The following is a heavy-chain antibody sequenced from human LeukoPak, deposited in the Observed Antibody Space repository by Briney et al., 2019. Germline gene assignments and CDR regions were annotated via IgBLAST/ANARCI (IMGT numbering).Heavy chain of an antibody. CDR3: ARDFYYDAALHFDY. V-gene: IGHV3-11*01. CDR1: GFTFSDYY. J-gene: IGHJ4*02. D-gene: IGHD3-16*01. Sequence: PGGSLRLSCAASGFTFSDYYMSWIRQAPGKGLEWVSYISSSDNTIYYADSVKGRFTISRDNAKNSLYLQMNSLRAEDTAVYYCARDFYYDAALHFDYWGQGTLVTVSS. CDR2: ISSSDNTI.